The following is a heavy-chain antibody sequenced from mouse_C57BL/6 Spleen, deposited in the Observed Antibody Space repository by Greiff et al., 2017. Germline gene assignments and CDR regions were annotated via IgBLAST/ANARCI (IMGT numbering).Heavy chain of an antibody. J-gene: IGHJ1*03. Sequence: QVHVKQPGAELVRPGSSVKLSCKASGYTFTSYWMHWVKQRPIQGLEWIGNIDPSDSETHYNQKFKDKATLTVDKSSSTAYMQLSSLTSEDSAVYYCARAPYYGSSYWYFDVWGTGTTVTVSS. CDR3: ARAPYYGSSYWYFDV. V-gene: IGHV1-52*01. D-gene: IGHD1-1*01. CDR2: IDPSDSET. CDR1: GYTFTSYW.